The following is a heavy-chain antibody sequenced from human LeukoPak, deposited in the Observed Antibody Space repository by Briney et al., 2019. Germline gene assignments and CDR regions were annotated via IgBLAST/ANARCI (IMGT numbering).Heavy chain of an antibody. Sequence: GSLRLSCAASGFTFSSYAMGWVRQAPGKGLEWVSAISGSGGSTYYADSVKGRFTISRDNSKNTLYLQMNSLRAEDTAVYYCAKLYDFWSGYYMDRDYWGQGTLVTVSS. J-gene: IGHJ4*02. CDR2: ISGSGGST. V-gene: IGHV3-23*01. D-gene: IGHD3-3*01. CDR3: AKLYDFWSGYYMDRDY. CDR1: GFTFSSYA.